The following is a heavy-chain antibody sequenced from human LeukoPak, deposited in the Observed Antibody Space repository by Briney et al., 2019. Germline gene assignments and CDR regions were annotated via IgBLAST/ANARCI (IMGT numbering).Heavy chain of an antibody. J-gene: IGHJ4*02. Sequence: GGSLRLSCAASGFTFSSYSMNWVRQAPGKGLEWVSSISSSSSYIYYADSVKGRFTISRDNAKNSLYLQMNSLRAEDTAVYYCAREGPPEYYFDYWGQRTLVTVSS. CDR1: GFTFSSYS. CDR2: ISSSSSYI. CDR3: AREGPPEYYFDY. V-gene: IGHV3-21*01.